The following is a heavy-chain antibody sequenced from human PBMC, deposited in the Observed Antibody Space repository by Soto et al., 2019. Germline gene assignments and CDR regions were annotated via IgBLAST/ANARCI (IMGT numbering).Heavy chain of an antibody. V-gene: IGHV4-59*08. D-gene: IGHD3-10*01. CDR1: GGSITNYY. CDR2: INYDGYS. J-gene: IGHJ6*02. CDR3: ARHGFGPLHGLVDV. Sequence: QVQLQESGPGLVKPSETLSLTCTVSGGSITNYYCSWFRQPPGKGLEWIGYINYDGYSAYNLSLKRRVTLSMDASHAQFSLMLESVTATDTAVYYCARHGFGPLHGLVDVWGPGTTVIVSS.